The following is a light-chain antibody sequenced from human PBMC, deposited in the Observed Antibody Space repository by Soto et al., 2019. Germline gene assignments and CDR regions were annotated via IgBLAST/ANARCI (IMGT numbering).Light chain of an antibody. J-gene: IGLJ1*01. CDR1: SSNIGAGYD. V-gene: IGLV1-40*01. Sequence: QSVLTQPPSVSGAPGQRVTISCTGSSSNIGAGYDVHWYQQLPGTAPKLLIYGNSNRPSGVPDRFSGSKSGTSASLAITGLQAEDEADYYCQSYDSSLSGYVLRTGTKVTVL. CDR2: GNS. CDR3: QSYDSSLSGYV.